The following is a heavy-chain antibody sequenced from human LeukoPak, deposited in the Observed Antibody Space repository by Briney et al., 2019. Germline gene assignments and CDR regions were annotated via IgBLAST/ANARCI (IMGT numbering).Heavy chain of an antibody. Sequence: ASVKVSCKVSGYTLTELSMHWVRQAPGKGLEWMGGFDPEDGETIYAQKFQGRVTMTDETSTDKAYMELSSLRSEDTAVYYCATDLKEETLLVPPLLGYWGQGTLVTVSS. CDR1: GYTLTELS. CDR3: ATDLKEETLLVPPLLGY. J-gene: IGHJ4*02. D-gene: IGHD3-16*01. V-gene: IGHV1-24*01. CDR2: FDPEDGET.